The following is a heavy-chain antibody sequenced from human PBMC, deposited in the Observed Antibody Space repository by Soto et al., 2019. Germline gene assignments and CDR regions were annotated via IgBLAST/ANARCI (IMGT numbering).Heavy chain of an antibody. D-gene: IGHD6-13*01. Sequence: SVKVSCKASGGTFSSYAISWVRQAPGQGLEWMGGIIPIFGTANYAQKFQGRVTITADESTSTAYMELSSLRSEDTAVYYCARDVAAAGPYYYGMDVWGQGTTVTVSS. V-gene: IGHV1-69*13. CDR1: GGTFSSYA. CDR2: IIPIFGTA. CDR3: ARDVAAAGPYYYGMDV. J-gene: IGHJ6*02.